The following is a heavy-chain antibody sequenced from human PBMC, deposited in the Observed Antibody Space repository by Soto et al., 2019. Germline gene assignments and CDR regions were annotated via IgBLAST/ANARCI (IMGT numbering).Heavy chain of an antibody. J-gene: IGHJ4*02. CDR3: ASARSDYYPSTF. CDR2: IIPMFATP. CDR1: GGTFSSFA. D-gene: IGHD3-3*01. V-gene: IGHV1-69*13. Sequence: SVEVSCKASGGTFSSFAVSWVRQAPGQGLEWMGRIIPMFATPNYAPRFQARVTITADESTGTAYMELSSLRSEDTALYYCASARSDYYPSTFWGQGTLVTVSS.